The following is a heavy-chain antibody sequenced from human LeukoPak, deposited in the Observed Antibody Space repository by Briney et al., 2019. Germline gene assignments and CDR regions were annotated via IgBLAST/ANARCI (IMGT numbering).Heavy chain of an antibody. J-gene: IGHJ4*01. D-gene: IGHD6-13*01. CDR1: GGSISSGGYY. V-gene: IGHV4-30-2*01. CDR2: IYHSGST. CDR3: ARADSSSPFDY. Sequence: SQTLSLTCTVSGGSISSGGYYWSWIRQPPGKGLEWIGYIYHSGSTYYNPSLKSRVTISVDKSKNQFSLKLSSVTAADTAVYYCARADSSSPFDYWGQGTLVTVSS.